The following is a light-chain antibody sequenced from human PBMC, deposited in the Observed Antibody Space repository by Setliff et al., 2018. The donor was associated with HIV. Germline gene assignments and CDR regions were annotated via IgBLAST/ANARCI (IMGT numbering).Light chain of an antibody. CDR2: EVR. V-gene: IGLV2-14*01. CDR3: ISYTVNSTPLYV. Sequence: QSALTQPASVSGSPGQSITISCTGTSNDVGGYNYVSWYQQHPGKAPKLIIYEVRIRPSGVSNRFSGSKSGNTASLAISGLQAEDKADYYCISYTVNSTPLYVLGTGTKVTVL. J-gene: IGLJ1*01. CDR1: SNDVGGYNY.